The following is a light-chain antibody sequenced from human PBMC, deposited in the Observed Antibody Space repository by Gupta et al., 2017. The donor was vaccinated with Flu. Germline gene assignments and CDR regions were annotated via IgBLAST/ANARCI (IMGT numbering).Light chain of an antibody. CDR3: QHDKNCPPWT. Sequence: EIVMTQYPATLSVSPGERAILSCRASQNVKNNLAWYQQKPGQAPRLLIYDASTRDTGIAARFSGSGVGEYVALTISSRQEEDFAGYYSQHDKNCPPWTFGQGTKVEIK. CDR1: QNVKNN. V-gene: IGKV3-15*01. CDR2: DAS. J-gene: IGKJ1*01.